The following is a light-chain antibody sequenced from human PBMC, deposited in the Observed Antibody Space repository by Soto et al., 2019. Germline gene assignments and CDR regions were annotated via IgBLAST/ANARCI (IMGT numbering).Light chain of an antibody. CDR3: QQYNSSLLT. V-gene: IGKV1-5*03. Sequence: DIQMTQSPSTLSASVGDRVTITCRASQSISSWLAWYQQKPGKAPKLLLYKASSLESGVPSRFSGSGSGTEFTLTISSLQPDDFATYYCQQYNSSLLTFGGGTKVEIK. J-gene: IGKJ4*01. CDR1: QSISSW. CDR2: KAS.